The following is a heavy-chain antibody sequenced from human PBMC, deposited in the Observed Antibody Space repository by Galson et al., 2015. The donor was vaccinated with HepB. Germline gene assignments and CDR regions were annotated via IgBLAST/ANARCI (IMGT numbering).Heavy chain of an antibody. Sequence: SLRLSCAATGFTFSNYAMSWVRQAPGKGLECISTIGISSSDTYYADSVKGRFTISRDNSKNTVYIQMNRLRVDDTAVYYCAGGIDETPYYYHYGMDVWGQGTTVTVSS. CDR1: GFTFSNYA. V-gene: IGHV3-23*01. CDR3: AGGIDETPYYYHYGMDV. J-gene: IGHJ6*02. CDR2: IGISSSDT.